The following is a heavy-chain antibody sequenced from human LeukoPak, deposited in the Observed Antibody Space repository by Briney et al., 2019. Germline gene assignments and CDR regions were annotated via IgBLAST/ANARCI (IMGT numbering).Heavy chain of an antibody. CDR1: GYTFTSYY. Sequence: ASVKVSCKASGYTFTSYYMHWVRQAPGQGLEWMGIINPSGGSTSYAQKFQGRVTMTRDTSTSTAYMELSSLRSEDTAVYYCARFPNTAMVMGLEYYYYGMDVWGQGTTVAVSS. CDR3: ARFPNTAMVMGLEYYYYGMDV. D-gene: IGHD5-18*01. J-gene: IGHJ6*02. V-gene: IGHV1-46*01. CDR2: INPSGGST.